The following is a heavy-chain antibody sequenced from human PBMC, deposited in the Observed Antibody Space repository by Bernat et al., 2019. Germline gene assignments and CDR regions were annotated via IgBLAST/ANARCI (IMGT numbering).Heavy chain of an antibody. CDR1: GFTFSSSS. CDR3: EKALGDTAYYYYAMDV. CDR2: ISGSGAIT. J-gene: IGHJ6*02. Sequence: EVQLLESGGGLVQPGGSLRLSCAASGFTFSSSSLTWVRQAPGKGLEWVSGISGSGAITHYADSVKGRFTISRDNSKNTLYLQMNILRAEDTALYFCEKALGDTAYYYYAMDVWGQGTTVTVSS. V-gene: IGHV3-23*01. D-gene: IGHD5-18*01.